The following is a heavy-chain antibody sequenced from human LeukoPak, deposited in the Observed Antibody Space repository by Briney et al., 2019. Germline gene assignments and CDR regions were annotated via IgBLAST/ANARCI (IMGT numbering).Heavy chain of an antibody. D-gene: IGHD2-8*01. V-gene: IGHV1-2*02. J-gene: IGHJ4*02. CDR1: GYTFTGYY. Sequence: GASVKVSCKVSGYTFTGYYMHWVRQAPGQGLEWMGWINPNSGGTNYAQKFQGRVTMTRDTSISTAYMELSRLRSDDTAVYYCARAHPLVYAGDYFDYWGQGTLVTVSS. CDR2: INPNSGGT. CDR3: ARAHPLVYAGDYFDY.